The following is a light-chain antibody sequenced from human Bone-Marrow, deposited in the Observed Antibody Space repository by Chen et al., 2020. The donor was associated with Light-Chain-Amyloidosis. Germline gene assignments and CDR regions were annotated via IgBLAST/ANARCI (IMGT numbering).Light chain of an antibody. J-gene: IGLJ3*02. Sequence: SYELTQPPSVSVSPGQTARITCPGDALPKQYAYWYQQKPGQAPVLVKYKDSERPSGIPERCSGSSSGTTVTLTIMGVQAEDEADYYCQSADGSGTWVFGGGTKLTVL. V-gene: IGLV3-25*03. CDR3: QSADGSGTWV. CDR2: KDS. CDR1: ALPKQY.